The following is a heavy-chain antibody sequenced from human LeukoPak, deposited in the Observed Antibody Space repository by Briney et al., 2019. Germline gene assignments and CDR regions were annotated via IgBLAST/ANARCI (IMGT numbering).Heavy chain of an antibody. J-gene: IGHJ2*01. V-gene: IGHV4-39*01. CDR3: ARHVSSDLRIVVVTSDWYFDL. CDR1: GGSTTSSRYY. D-gene: IGHD2-21*02. Sequence: SETLSLTCSVSGGSTTSSRYYWGWSRQSPGGGLEWIGTIYYSGSTYYNPSLRSRVTISADTSKNQFSLNLSPVTAADTAVYYCARHVSSDLRIVVVTSDWYFDLWGRGTLVTVSS. CDR2: IYYSGST.